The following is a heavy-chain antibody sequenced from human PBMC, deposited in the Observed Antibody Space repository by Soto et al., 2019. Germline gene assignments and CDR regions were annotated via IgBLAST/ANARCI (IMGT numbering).Heavy chain of an antibody. CDR3: ARDGYCSGGSCYSVPVFDY. CDR2: IWYDGSNK. V-gene: IGHV3-33*01. Sequence: QVQLVEYGGGVDQPGRSLRLSCAASGFTFSNYGMHWVRQAPGKGLEWVAFIWYDGSNKYYADSVKGRFTISRDNSKNTLYLQMNSLRAEDTAVYYCARDGYCSGGSCYSVPVFDYWGQGTLVTVSS. D-gene: IGHD2-15*01. CDR1: GFTFSNYG. J-gene: IGHJ4*02.